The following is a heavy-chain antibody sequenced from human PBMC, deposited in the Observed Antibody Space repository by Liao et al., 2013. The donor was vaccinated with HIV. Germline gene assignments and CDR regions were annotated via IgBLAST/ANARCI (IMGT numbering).Heavy chain of an antibody. CDR3: ASVPRGQLVTAHFDN. D-gene: IGHD2-21*02. CDR1: GESFNEYY. J-gene: IGHJ4*02. CDR2: VTHRGVT. V-gene: IGHV4-34*02. Sequence: QFQLQQWGAGLLKPSETLSLTCAVSGESFNEYYWSWLRQPPGKGLEWIGEVTHRGVTHYISSLKSRVTISVDTSEDQFSLRLRSVTAADTAVYYCASVPRGQLVTAHFDNWGRGSLVTVAS.